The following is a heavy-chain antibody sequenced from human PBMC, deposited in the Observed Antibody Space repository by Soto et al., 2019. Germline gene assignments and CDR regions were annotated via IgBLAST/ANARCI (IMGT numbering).Heavy chain of an antibody. Sequence: PSETLSLTCTVSGGSITSSYWIWIRRPPGKGLEWIAYIYDTGISGYTPSTSYNPSLKSRVTMSVDTSKSQSSLKLTSVTAADTAVYYCARGEDAFFYYGLDVWGQGITVTVSS. CDR2: IYDTGISGYTPST. V-gene: IGHV4-59*01. CDR3: ARGEDAFFYYGLDV. J-gene: IGHJ6*02. CDR1: GGSITSSY.